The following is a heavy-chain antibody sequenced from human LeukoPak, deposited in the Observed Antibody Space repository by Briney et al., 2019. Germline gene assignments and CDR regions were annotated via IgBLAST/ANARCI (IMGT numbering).Heavy chain of an antibody. CDR3: ARYYSGWYYFDY. J-gene: IGHJ4*02. CDR2: IIPIFGTS. V-gene: IGHV1-69*13. D-gene: IGHD6-19*01. Sequence: ASVKVSCKASGGTFSSYAISWVRQAPGQGLEWMGGIIPIFGTSNYAQKFQGRVTITADESTSTAYMELSSLRSEDTAVYYCARYYSGWYYFDYWGQGTLVTVSS. CDR1: GGTFSSYA.